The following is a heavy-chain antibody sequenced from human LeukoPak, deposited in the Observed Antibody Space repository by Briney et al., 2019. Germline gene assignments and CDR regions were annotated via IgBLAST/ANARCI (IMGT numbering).Heavy chain of an antibody. CDR3: ARVVSSSWQDY. V-gene: IGHV4-30-4*01. D-gene: IGHD6-13*01. J-gene: IGHJ4*02. Sequence: SQTLSLTCTVSGGSISSGDYYWSWLRQPPGKGLEWIGYIYYSGSTYYNPSLKSRVTISVDTSKNQFSLKLSSVTAADTAVYYCARVVSSSWQDYWGQGTLVTVSS. CDR1: GGSISSGDYY. CDR2: IYYSGST.